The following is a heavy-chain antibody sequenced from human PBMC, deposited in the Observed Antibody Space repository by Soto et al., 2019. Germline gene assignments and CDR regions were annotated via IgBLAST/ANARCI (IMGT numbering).Heavy chain of an antibody. D-gene: IGHD3-10*01. V-gene: IGHV3-48*03. Sequence: AGGSLRLSCAASGFTFSSYEMNWVRQAPGKGLEWVSYISSSGSTMYYADSVKGRFTISRDNAKNSLYLQMNSLRAEDTAVYYCARCGHYYGSGSWRSWFDPWGQGTLVTVSS. CDR2: ISSSGSTM. CDR1: GFTFSSYE. CDR3: ARCGHYYGSGSWRSWFDP. J-gene: IGHJ5*02.